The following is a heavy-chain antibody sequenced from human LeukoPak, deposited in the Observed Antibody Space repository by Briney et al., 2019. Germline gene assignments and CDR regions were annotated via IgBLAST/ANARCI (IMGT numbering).Heavy chain of an antibody. J-gene: IGHJ4*02. V-gene: IGHV4-61*08. CDR1: GDPIRSHRDSK. CDR3: AREYSGFDY. Sequence: SETLSLTCTVSGDPIRSHRDSKWTWIRQPPGKGLEWIGYSYHFGRTNYNPSLKSRVTISVDTSKNQFSLKLTSVTAADTAVYYCAREYSGFDYWGQGTLVTVSS. CDR2: SYHFGRT. D-gene: IGHD5-12*01.